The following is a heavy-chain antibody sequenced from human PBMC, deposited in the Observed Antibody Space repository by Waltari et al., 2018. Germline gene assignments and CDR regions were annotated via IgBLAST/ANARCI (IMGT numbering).Heavy chain of an antibody. CDR1: GGSISSYH. Sequence: QVQLQGSGPGLVKPSETLSLTCTVSGGSISSYHWSWIRQPAGKGLEWIGRIHGSGSTNYNPSLKSRVTMSVDTSKNQFSLKLSSVTAADTAVYFCARGGGSGNLILDDWGQGNLVTVSS. V-gene: IGHV4-4*07. CDR3: ARGGGSGNLILDD. D-gene: IGHD3-10*01. J-gene: IGHJ4*02. CDR2: IHGSGST.